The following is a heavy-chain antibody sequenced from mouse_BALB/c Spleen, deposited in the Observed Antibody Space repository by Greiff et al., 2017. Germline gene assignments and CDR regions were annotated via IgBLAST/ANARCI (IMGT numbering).Heavy chain of an antibody. CDR3: ARYGNLYWYFDV. D-gene: IGHD2-1*01. J-gene: IGHJ1*01. CDR1: GYSITSDYA. Sequence: EVQLVESGPGLVKPSQSLSLTCTVTGYSITSDYAWNWIRQFPGNKLEWMGYISYSGSTSYNPSLKSRISITRDTSKNQFFLQLNSVTTEDTATYYCARYGNLYWYFDVWGAGTTVTVSS. CDR2: ISYSGST. V-gene: IGHV3-2*02.